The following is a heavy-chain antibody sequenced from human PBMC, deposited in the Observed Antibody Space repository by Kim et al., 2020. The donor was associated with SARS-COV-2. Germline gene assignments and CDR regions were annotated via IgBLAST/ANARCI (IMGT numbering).Heavy chain of an antibody. Sequence: GGSLRLSCAASGFTFSNYGMSWVRQAPGKGLEWVSAISGAGSTYYADSGKGRFTISRDNSKNTLYLQMNSLRAEDTAVYYCAKGMTSAGAMDYWGQGTLVTVSS. CDR1: GFTFSNYG. D-gene: IGHD2-8*02. CDR3: AKGMTSAGAMDY. J-gene: IGHJ4*02. CDR2: ISGAGST. V-gene: IGHV3-23*01.